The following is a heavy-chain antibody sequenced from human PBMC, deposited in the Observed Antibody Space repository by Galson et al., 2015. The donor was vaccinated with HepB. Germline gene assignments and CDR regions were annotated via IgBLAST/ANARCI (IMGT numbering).Heavy chain of an antibody. CDR3: ARGQYQLLYYYYYYMDV. Sequence: SVKVSCKASGGTFSSYAISWVRQAPGQGLEWMGGIIPIFGTANYAQKFQGRVTITADESTSTAYMELSSLRSEDTAVYYCARGQYQLLYYYYYYMDVWGKGTTVTVSS. CDR2: IIPIFGTA. V-gene: IGHV1-69*13. D-gene: IGHD2-2*01. J-gene: IGHJ6*03. CDR1: GGTFSSYA.